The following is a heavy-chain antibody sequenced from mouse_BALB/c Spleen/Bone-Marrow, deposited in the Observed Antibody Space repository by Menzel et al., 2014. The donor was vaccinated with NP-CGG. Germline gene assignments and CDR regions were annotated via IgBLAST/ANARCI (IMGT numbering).Heavy chain of an antibody. J-gene: IGHJ1*01. Sequence: VQLQQSGGRLVQPKGSLKLSCAASGFTFNTYAMNWVRQAPGEGLEWVARIRSKSNNFPTYYADSVKDRFTISRDDSQSMLYLQMNNLKTEDTAMYYCVTSTYFDVWGAGTTVTVSS. V-gene: IGHV10-1*02. CDR3: VTSTYFDV. D-gene: IGHD6-1*01. CDR1: GFTFNTYA. CDR2: IRSKSNNFPT.